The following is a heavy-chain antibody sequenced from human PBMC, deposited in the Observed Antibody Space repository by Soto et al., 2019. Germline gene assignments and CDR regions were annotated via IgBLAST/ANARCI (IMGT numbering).Heavy chain of an antibody. CDR1: GYTFNRYY. D-gene: IGHD2-2*01. CDR3: XXXXXPSLN. CDR2: ISAYNGNT. J-gene: IGHJ4*02. V-gene: IGHV1-18*01. Sequence: QVQLVQSGAEVKKPGASVKVSCKASGYTFNRYYISWVRQAPGQGLEWMGWISAYNGNTNYAQKLQGRVTMTTDTXXXXXXXXXXXXXXXXXXXXXXXXXXXPSLNWGQGTLVTVSS.